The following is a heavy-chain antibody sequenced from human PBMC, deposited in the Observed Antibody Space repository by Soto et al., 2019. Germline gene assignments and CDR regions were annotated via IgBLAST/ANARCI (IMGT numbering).Heavy chain of an antibody. CDR1: GGSIRSYY. V-gene: IGHV4-34*01. D-gene: IGHD6-13*01. J-gene: IGHJ5*02. Sequence: SETLSLTCTVSGGSIRSYYWSWIRQPPGKGLEWIGEINHNGSTNYNPSLKSRVTISVDTSKNQFSLKLSSVTAADTAVYYCASGSGSSSWYGNWFDPWGQGTLVTVSS. CDR2: INHNGST. CDR3: ASGSGSSSWYGNWFDP.